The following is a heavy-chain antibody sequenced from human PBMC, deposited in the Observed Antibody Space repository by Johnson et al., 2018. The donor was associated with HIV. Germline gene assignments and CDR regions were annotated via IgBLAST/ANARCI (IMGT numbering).Heavy chain of an antibody. Sequence: QVQLVESGGGVVQPGRSLRLSCAASGFTFRSYAIHWVRQAPGKGLEWVAVISYDGGYTWYADSVKGRFTVSRDNSKDTLYLQMNNARVEDTALYYCANSLLLDAFNIWGQGTMVTVSS. J-gene: IGHJ3*02. D-gene: IGHD2-15*01. V-gene: IGHV3-30-3*01. CDR3: ANSLLLDAFNI. CDR2: ISYDGGYT. CDR1: GFTFRSYA.